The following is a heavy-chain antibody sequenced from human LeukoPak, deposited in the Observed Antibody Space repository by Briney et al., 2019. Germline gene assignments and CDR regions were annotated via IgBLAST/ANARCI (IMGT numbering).Heavy chain of an antibody. J-gene: IGHJ4*02. CDR3: AKGKDIVVVPAAYFDY. V-gene: IGHV3-23*01. Sequence: PGGSLRLSCAASGFTFSSYAMSGVRQAPGKGLEWVSAISGSGGSTYYADSVKGRFTISRDNSKNTLYLQMNSLRAEDTAVYYCAKGKDIVVVPAAYFDYWGQGTLVTVSS. CDR1: GFTFSSYA. CDR2: ISGSGGST. D-gene: IGHD2-2*01.